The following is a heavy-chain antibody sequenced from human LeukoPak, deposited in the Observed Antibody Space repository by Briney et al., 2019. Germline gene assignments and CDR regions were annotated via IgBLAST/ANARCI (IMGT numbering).Heavy chain of an antibody. V-gene: IGHV4-61*02. J-gene: IGHJ5*02. D-gene: IGHD3-22*01. CDR3: ARLKRSYYDSSGYLNWFDP. CDR1: GGSISRGSYY. CDR2: SHNSGST. Sequence: SQTLSLTCIVSGGSISRGSYYRNWIRQPAGKGLEWMGRSHNSGSTNYNPSLKSRVTISVDTSKNQFSLKLSSVTAADTAVYYCARLKRSYYDSSGYLNWFDPWGQGTLVTVSS.